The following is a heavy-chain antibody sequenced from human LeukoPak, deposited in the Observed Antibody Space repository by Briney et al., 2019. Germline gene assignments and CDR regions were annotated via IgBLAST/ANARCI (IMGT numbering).Heavy chain of an antibody. V-gene: IGHV1-69*06. CDR3: ARSGWGDWYFDL. Sequence: GASVKVSCKASGGTFSSYAISWVRQAPGQGLEWMGGIIPIFGTANYAQKFQGRVTITADKSTSTAYMELSSLRSEDTAVYYCARSGWGDWYFDLWGRGTLVTVSS. J-gene: IGHJ2*01. D-gene: IGHD7-27*01. CDR2: IIPIFGTA. CDR1: GGTFSSYA.